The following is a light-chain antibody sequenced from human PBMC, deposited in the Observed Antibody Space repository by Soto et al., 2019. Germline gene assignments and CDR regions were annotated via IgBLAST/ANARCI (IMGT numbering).Light chain of an antibody. J-gene: IGKJ1*01. CDR1: QSVSSSH. V-gene: IGKV3-20*01. Sequence: EIVLTQSPGTLSLSPGERATLSCRASQSVSSSHLGWYQQKPGQAPRLLLCGASDRATGIPDRFSGSGSGTVLTLTISRLEPEDFAVYYCQQHDTSPLSWTFGQGTKVEVK. CDR3: QQHDTSPLSWT. CDR2: GAS.